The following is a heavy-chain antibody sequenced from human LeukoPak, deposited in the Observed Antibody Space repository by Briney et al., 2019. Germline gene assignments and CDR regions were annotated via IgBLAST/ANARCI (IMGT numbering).Heavy chain of an antibody. J-gene: IGHJ4*02. CDR2: IYYSGST. CDR3: ARVSKGYNLDY. D-gene: IGHD5-24*01. CDR1: GGSISSYY. V-gene: IGHV4-59*01. Sequence: SETLSLTCTVSGGSISSYYWSWIRLPPGKGLEWIGYIYYSGSTNYNPSLKSRVTISVDTSKNQFSLKLSSVTAADTAVYYCARVSKGYNLDYWGQGTLVTVSS.